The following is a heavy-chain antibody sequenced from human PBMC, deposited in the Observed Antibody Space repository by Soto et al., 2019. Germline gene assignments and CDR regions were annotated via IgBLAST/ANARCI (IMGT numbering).Heavy chain of an antibody. V-gene: IGHV3-30*04. J-gene: IGHJ4*02. CDR2: ITDDGSTT. CDR3: ARGGGYDSLTFDQ. CDR1: GFSFSDFA. D-gene: IGHD5-12*01. Sequence: QVHLVESGGGVVQPGASLRLSCTASGFSFSDFAMNWVRQAPGKGLEWVAVITDDGSTTYYADSVKGRFNISRDNSKNTVSLQLHSLSLDDTAVYYCARGGGYDSLTFDQWGQGTLVSASS.